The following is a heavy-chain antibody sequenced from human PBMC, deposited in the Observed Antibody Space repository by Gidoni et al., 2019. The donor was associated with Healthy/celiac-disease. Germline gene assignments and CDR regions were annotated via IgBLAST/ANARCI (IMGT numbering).Heavy chain of an antibody. V-gene: IGHV1-69*01. Sequence: QVQLVQSGAEVKKPGSWVKVSCKASGGTFRSYAISWVRQAPGQGLEWMGGIIPIFGTANYAQKFQGRVTITADESTSTAYMELSSLRSEDTAVYYCARAGGSGSDYRFDPWGQGTLVTVSS. D-gene: IGHD1-26*01. CDR3: ARAGGSGSDYRFDP. J-gene: IGHJ5*02. CDR1: GGTFRSYA. CDR2: IIPIFGTA.